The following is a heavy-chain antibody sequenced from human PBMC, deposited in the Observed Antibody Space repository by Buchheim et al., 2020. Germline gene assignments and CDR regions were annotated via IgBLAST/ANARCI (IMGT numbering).Heavy chain of an antibody. CDR2: IGGDGRS. CDR1: GFSFSTNA. Sequence: DVQLLQSGGGLVQPGGSLRLSCAASGFSFSTNAMSWVRQAPGRGLEWVSGIGGDGRSHYADSVQGRFTISRDSSKDHLYLQMNGLRVEDTATYYCAKDLHFWSGMDYWGQGAL. D-gene: IGHD3-3*02. CDR3: AKDLHFWSGMDY. J-gene: IGHJ4*02. V-gene: IGHV3-23*01.